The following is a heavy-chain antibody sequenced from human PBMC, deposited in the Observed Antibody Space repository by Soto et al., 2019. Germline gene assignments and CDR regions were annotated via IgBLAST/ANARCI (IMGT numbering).Heavy chain of an antibody. CDR2: ISYDGTNR. J-gene: IGHJ4*02. CDR1: GLTFSNYA. CDR3: ARESSSTVTTGGGGSAKDY. D-gene: IGHD4-17*01. V-gene: IGHV3-30-3*01. Sequence: QVHLVESGGGVVQPGTSLRLSCAASGLTFSNYAMHWVRQAPGKGLEWVAFISYDGTNRCYPDSVKGRFTISRDNSKNTMYLTMNSLKTEDTAVYYCARESSSTVTTGGGGSAKDYWGQGTLVTVSS.